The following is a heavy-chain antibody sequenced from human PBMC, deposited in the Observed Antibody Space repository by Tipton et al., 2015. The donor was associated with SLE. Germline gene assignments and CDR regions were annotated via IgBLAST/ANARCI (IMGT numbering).Heavy chain of an antibody. Sequence: TLSLTCTVSGGSISSGSYYWSWIRQPAGKGLEWIWEINHSGNTDYNPSLKSRVTISVDTSKNQFSLNLSSVTAADTAVYYCARGPIVLAYWGQGTLVTVSS. D-gene: IGHD2-8*02. CDR2: INHSGNT. V-gene: IGHV4-61*09. J-gene: IGHJ4*02. CDR1: GGSISSGSYY. CDR3: ARGPIVLAY.